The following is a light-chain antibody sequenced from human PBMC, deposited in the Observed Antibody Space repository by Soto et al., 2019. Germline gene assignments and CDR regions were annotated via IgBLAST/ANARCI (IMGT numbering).Light chain of an antibody. J-gene: IGKJ1*01. CDR2: AAS. CDR3: HQFGSSPPRT. V-gene: IGKV3-20*01. CDR1: QSVSSTS. Sequence: EIVLTQSPGTLSLSPGERATLSCRASQSVSSTSLAWYQHKSGQPPRLLNYAASRRATGIPDRFSGSGSGTDFTLTISRLEPEDFAVYYCHQFGSSPPRTFGQGTKVEIK.